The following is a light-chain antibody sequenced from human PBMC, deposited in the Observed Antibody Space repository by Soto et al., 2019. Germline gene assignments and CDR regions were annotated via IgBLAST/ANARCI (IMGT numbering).Light chain of an antibody. J-gene: IGKJ2*01. V-gene: IGKV3-11*01. CDR2: ESS. CDR3: QHYVNSPPYT. CDR1: QNVANY. Sequence: EIVLTQSPATLSLSPGERATLSCRASQNVANYLDWYQQKPGQAPRLLIYESSNRATGIAARFSGSGSGTDFTLTISSLEPEDFAVYYCQHYVNSPPYTFGQGTKLEIK.